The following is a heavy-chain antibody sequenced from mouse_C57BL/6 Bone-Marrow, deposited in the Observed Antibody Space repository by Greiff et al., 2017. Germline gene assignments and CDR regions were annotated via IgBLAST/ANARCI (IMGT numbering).Heavy chain of an antibody. J-gene: IGHJ3*01. CDR2: IRSKSNNYAT. Sequence: EVHLVESGGGLVQPKGSLKLSCAASGFSFNTYAMNWVRQAPGKGLEWVARIRSKSNNYATYYADSVKDRFTISRDDSESMLYLQMNNLKTEDTAMYYCVRHDDWAWFACWGQGTLVTVSA. CDR1: GFSFNTYA. CDR3: VRHDDWAWFAC. V-gene: IGHV10-1*01.